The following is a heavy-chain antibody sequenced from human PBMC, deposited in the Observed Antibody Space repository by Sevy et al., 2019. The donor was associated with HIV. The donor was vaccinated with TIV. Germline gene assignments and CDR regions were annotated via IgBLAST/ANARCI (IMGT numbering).Heavy chain of an antibody. J-gene: IGHJ4*02. D-gene: IGHD1-26*01. Sequence: GGSLRLSCAASEFTFSSYNTNWVRQAPGKGLEWVSSISGSSNYIYYAESVKGRFRISRDNVKDTLYLQMNSLRADDTAVYYCARGPPDGSYDYFDYWGQGTLVTVSS. CDR2: ISGSSNYI. V-gene: IGHV3-21*06. CDR1: EFTFSSYN. CDR3: ARGPPDGSYDYFDY.